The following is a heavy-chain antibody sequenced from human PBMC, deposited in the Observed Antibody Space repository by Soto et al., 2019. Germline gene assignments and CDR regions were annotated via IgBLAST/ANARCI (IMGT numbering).Heavy chain of an antibody. Sequence: PGGSLRVSCAASGFAFSSYGMHWVRQAPGKGLEWVAVISYDGSNKYYADSVKGRFTISRDNSKNTLYLQMNSLRAEDTAVYYCAKGQTYYYDSSGYYSFDYWGQGTLVTVSS. J-gene: IGHJ4*02. D-gene: IGHD3-22*01. CDR2: ISYDGSNK. V-gene: IGHV3-30*18. CDR3: AKGQTYYYDSSGYYSFDY. CDR1: GFAFSSYG.